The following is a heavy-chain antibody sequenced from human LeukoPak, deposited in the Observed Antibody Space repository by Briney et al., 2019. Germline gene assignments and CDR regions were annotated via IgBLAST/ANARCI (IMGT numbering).Heavy chain of an antibody. V-gene: IGHV3-21*01. CDR3: ARDSAIVVLAYMDV. CDR2: ISSRSRYI. D-gene: IGHD2-15*01. CDR1: GFTFSSYE. Sequence: PGGSLRLSCAASGFTFSSYEMNWVRQAPGKGLEWVSSISSRSRYIYYADSVKGRFTTSRDNTKNSLYLQMNNLRAEDTGVYYCARDSAIVVLAYMDVWGKGTTVTVSS. J-gene: IGHJ6*03.